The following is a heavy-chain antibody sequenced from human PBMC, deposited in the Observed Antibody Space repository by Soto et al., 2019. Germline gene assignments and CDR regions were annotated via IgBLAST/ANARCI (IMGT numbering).Heavy chain of an antibody. J-gene: IGHJ4*02. D-gene: IGHD1-7*01. V-gene: IGHV3-30*18. Sequence: GGSLRLSCAASGFTFSSYGMHWVRQAPGKGLEWVAVISYDGSNKYYADSVKGRFTISRDNSMNTLYLQMNSLRAEDTAVYYCAKDPVGAGTILDYWGQGTLVTVSS. CDR2: ISYDGSNK. CDR3: AKDPVGAGTILDY. CDR1: GFTFSSYG.